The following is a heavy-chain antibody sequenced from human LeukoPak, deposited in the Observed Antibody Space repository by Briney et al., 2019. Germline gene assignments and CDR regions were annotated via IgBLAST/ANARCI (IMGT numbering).Heavy chain of an antibody. CDR3: ARWVVRSSSFYYFDY. J-gene: IGHJ4*02. Sequence: SETLSLTCTVSSGSVSGYYWSWIRQPPGKGLEWMGYIYYNGNTDSSPSLKRRVTISVDTSRNQFSLNLSSVTAADTAVYYCARWVVRSSSFYYFDYWGQGTLVTVSS. V-gene: IGHV4-59*02. CDR1: SGSVSGYY. CDR2: IYYNGNT. D-gene: IGHD6-13*01.